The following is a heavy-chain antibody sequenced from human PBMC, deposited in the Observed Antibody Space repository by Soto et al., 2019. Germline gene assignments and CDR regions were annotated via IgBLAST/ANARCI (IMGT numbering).Heavy chain of an antibody. CDR2: ISAYNGNT. J-gene: IGHJ6*03. D-gene: IGHD2-2*01. V-gene: IGHV1-18*01. CDR1: GYTFTSYG. CDR3: ARVERVVVVPAAIHLGYYYYMDV. Sequence: GASVKVSCKASGYTFTSYGISWVRQAPGQGLEWMGWISAYNGNTNYAQKLQGRVTMTTDTSTSTAYMELRSLRSDDTAVYYCARVERVVVVPAAIHLGYYYYMDVWGKGTTVTVSS.